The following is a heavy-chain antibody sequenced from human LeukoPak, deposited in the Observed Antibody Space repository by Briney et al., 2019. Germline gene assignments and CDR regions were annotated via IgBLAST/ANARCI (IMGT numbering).Heavy chain of an antibody. J-gene: IGHJ4*02. D-gene: IGHD5-18*01. CDR2: ISWNSGSI. Sequence: GRSLRLSCAASGFIFDDYAMHWVRQAPGKGLEWVSGISWNSGSIGYADSVKGRFTISRDNAKNSLYLQMNSLRAEDTALYYCAKGFMADTAMVPYYFDYWGQGTLVTASS. V-gene: IGHV3-9*01. CDR3: AKGFMADTAMVPYYFDY. CDR1: GFIFDDYA.